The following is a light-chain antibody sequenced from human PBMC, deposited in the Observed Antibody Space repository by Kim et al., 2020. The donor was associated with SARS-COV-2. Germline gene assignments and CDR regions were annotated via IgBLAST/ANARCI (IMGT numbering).Light chain of an antibody. CDR2: KAS. Sequence: DVQLTQSPSTLSASVGDRVTITCRASQNIVNWLTWYQKKPGKAPNLLIYKASTLASGVQSRFSGSGSGTEFTLTINSLQPDDFATYYCQQYYSPFLFTFGQGTKLEI. CDR1: QNIVNW. J-gene: IGKJ2*01. V-gene: IGKV1-5*03. CDR3: QQYYSPFLFT.